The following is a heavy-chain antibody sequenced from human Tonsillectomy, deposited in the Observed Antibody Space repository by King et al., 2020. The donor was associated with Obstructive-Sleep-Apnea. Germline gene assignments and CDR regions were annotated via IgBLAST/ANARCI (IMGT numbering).Heavy chain of an antibody. CDR2: ISYDGSNK. D-gene: IGHD3-10*01. CDR3: ARAGGFLYYYGSGSYGGYFDY. J-gene: IGHJ4*02. CDR1: GFTFSSYA. V-gene: IGHV3-30*04. Sequence: VQLVESGGGVVQPGRSLRLSCAASGFTFSSYAMHWVRQAPGKGLEWVAVISYDGSNKYYADSVKGRFTISRDNSKNTLYLQMNSLRAEDTAVYYCARAGGFLYYYGSGSYGGYFDYWGQRTLVTVSS.